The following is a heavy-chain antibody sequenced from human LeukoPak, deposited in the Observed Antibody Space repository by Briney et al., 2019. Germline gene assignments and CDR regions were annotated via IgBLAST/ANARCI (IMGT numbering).Heavy chain of an antibody. CDR1: GGSFSGYY. CDR3: ARMYGGGDY. D-gene: IGHD4-23*01. V-gene: IGHV4-34*01. Sequence: SETLSLTCAVYGGSFSGYYGSWIRQPPGKGLEWIGEINHSGSTNYNPSLKSRVTISVDTSKNQFSLKLSSVTAADTAVYYCARMYGGGDYWGQGTLVTVSS. CDR2: INHSGST. J-gene: IGHJ4*02.